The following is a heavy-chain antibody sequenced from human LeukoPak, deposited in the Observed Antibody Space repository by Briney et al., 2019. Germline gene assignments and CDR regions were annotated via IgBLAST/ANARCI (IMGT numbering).Heavy chain of an antibody. Sequence: PSATLSLTCTVSGGSFSSGSYYWCWIRQPPGKGLEGIGYIYYSGRTKNNPPFNSRGTTSVDTSKNQFSLKLSSVPAADPAIYYCARHYESGSYGVDNWGQGALVTVSS. J-gene: IGHJ4*02. CDR3: ARHYESGSYGVDN. CDR2: IYYSGRT. V-gene: IGHV4-61*01. D-gene: IGHD3-10*01. CDR1: GGSFSSGSYY.